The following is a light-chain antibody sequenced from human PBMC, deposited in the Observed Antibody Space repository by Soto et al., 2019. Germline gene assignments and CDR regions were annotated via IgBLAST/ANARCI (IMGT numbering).Light chain of an antibody. Sequence: VLTQSPSASASLGASVKLTCTLSSGHNNYAIAWHQQQPEKGPRYLMNVNSDGSHRKGDGIPDRFSGSSSGAERYLIISSLQSEDEADYYCQTWGTDIRGVFGGGTQLTVL. CDR1: SGHNNYA. CDR2: VNSDGSH. CDR3: QTWGTDIRGV. V-gene: IGLV4-69*01. J-gene: IGLJ2*01.